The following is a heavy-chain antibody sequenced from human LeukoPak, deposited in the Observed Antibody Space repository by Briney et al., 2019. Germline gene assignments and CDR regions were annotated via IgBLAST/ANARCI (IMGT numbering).Heavy chain of an antibody. CDR2: ISSSSSYI. CDR3: ARYDFWSEGFDY. D-gene: IGHD3-3*01. J-gene: IGHJ4*02. CDR1: GFTFSSYW. Sequence: GGSLRLSCAASGFTFSSYWMSWVRQAPGKGLEWVSSISSSSSYIYYADSVKGRFTISRDNAKNSLYLQMNSLRAEDTAVYYCARYDFWSEGFDYWGQGTLVTVSS. V-gene: IGHV3-21*01.